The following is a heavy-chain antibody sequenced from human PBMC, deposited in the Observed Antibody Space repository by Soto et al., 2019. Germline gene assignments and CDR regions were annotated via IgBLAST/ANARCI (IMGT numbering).Heavy chain of an antibody. Sequence: EASVKVSCKASGYTFTSYGISWVRQAPGQGLEWMGWISTYNGKTDYAQILQGRVTMTTVTSTSTAYMKLRSLRSDDTAVYYCARVPGYSSGWAHYWGQGTLVTVSS. J-gene: IGHJ4*02. CDR2: ISTYNGKT. V-gene: IGHV1-18*01. CDR3: ARVPGYSSGWAHY. CDR1: GYTFTSYG. D-gene: IGHD6-19*01.